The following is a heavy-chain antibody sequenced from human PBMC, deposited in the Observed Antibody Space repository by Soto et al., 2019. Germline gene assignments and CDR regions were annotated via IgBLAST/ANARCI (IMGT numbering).Heavy chain of an antibody. CDR2: LSYGGTT. D-gene: IGHD1-1*01. V-gene: IGHV4-39*01. CDR3: ARTLYKALNWFDP. Sequence: PSETLSLTCSVSGGSISGSTFYWGWIRQPPGKGLEWIGTLSYGGTTHYNPSLKSRVAMSVDTSKNQLSLEMTSPTAADTAVYYCARTLYKALNWFDPWGQGALVTVSS. CDR1: GGSISGSTFY. J-gene: IGHJ5*02.